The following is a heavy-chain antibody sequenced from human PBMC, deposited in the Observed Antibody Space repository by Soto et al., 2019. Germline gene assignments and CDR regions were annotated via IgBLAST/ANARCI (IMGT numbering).Heavy chain of an antibody. Sequence: PGESLKISCKASGYPFNNRWITWVRQVPGKGLEWVGRIDPSDSSTTYSPSFQGHVTISSDESINTAYLQWRSLKASDTAMYYCARIGDGGRGKYYYYYGMDVWGKGTTVTVSS. J-gene: IGHJ6*04. V-gene: IGHV5-10-1*01. CDR1: GYPFNNRW. CDR3: ARIGDGGRGKYYYYYGMDV. CDR2: IDPSDSST. D-gene: IGHD3-10*01.